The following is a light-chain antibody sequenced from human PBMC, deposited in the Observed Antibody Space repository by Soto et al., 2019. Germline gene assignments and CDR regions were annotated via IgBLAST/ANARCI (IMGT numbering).Light chain of an antibody. CDR2: WAF. CDR3: QQYYTTPYT. CDR1: QRVLYSTNNKNY. Sequence: DIVMTQSPDSLAVSLGERATIDCKSSQRVLYSTNNKNYLAWYQQRPGQPPKLLIYWAFIRESGVPDRFSGSGSGTDFTLTISSLQAEDVAVYYCQQYYTTPYTFGQGTKLEIK. V-gene: IGKV4-1*01. J-gene: IGKJ2*01.